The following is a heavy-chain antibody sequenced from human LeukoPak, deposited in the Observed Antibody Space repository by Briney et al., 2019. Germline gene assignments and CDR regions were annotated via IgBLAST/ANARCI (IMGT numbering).Heavy chain of an antibody. J-gene: IGHJ6*03. D-gene: IGHD3-22*01. CDR1: GGAIISYY. CDR2: IYPIGNT. CDR3: ARLKYYDSTGYSPGYYMAV. V-gene: IGHV4-4*07. Sequence: PSETPSLTCSVSGGAIISYYWSWIRQPAGKGPEWIGRIYPIGNTDYNPSLKTRVTMSTDLSKKQFSLRLRSVTAADTAVYYCARLKYYDSTGYSPGYYMAVRGQGTVVTVSS.